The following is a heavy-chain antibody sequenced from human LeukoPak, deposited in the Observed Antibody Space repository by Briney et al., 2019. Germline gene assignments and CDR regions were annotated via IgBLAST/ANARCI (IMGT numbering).Heavy chain of an antibody. CDR2: ISGSGGST. V-gene: IGHV3-23*01. Sequence: SLRLSXAASGFTFSSYAMSWVRQAPGKGLEWVSAISGSGGSTYYADSVKGRFTISRDNSKNTLYLQMNSLRAEDTAVYYCAKMGITMIFFDYWGQGTLVTVSS. J-gene: IGHJ4*02. CDR3: AKMGITMIFFDY. D-gene: IGHD3-22*01. CDR1: GFTFSSYA.